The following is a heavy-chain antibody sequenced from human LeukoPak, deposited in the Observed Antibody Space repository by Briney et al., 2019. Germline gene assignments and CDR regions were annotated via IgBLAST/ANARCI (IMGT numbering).Heavy chain of an antibody. CDR3: ATGSYCSGGSCYLSAFDY. D-gene: IGHD2-15*01. Sequence: SQTLSLTCAISGDSVSSNSAAWNWIRQSPSRGLEWLGRTNYRSKWYNDYAVSVKSRITINPDTSKNQFSLQLNSVTPEDTAVYYCATGSYCSGGSCYLSAFDYWGQGTLVTVSS. J-gene: IGHJ4*02. CDR1: GDSVSSNSAA. V-gene: IGHV6-1*01. CDR2: TNYRSKWYN.